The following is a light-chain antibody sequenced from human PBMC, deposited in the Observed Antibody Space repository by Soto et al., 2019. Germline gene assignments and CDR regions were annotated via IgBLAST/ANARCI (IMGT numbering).Light chain of an antibody. CDR2: EVS. CDR1: SNDVGGYNY. Sequence: QSVLTQPPSASGSPGQSVTISCTGTSNDVGGYNYVSWYQQHPGKAPKLMIYEVSKRPSGVPDRFSGSKSGNTASLTVSGLQAEDEADYYCSSYAGSNNLGVFGTGTKATV. J-gene: IGLJ1*01. V-gene: IGLV2-8*01. CDR3: SSYAGSNNLGV.